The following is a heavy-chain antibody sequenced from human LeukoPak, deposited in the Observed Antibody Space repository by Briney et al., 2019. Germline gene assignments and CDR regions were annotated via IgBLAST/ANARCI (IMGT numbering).Heavy chain of an antibody. J-gene: IGHJ5*02. CDR1: GYTFTGYY. Sequence: ASVKVSCKASGYTFTGYYMHWVRQAPGQGLEWMGWINPNSGGTNYAQKFKGRVTMTRDTSISTAYMELSRLRSDDTAVYYCARVEVAMVRGVIIFSWFDPWGQGTLVTVSS. CDR2: INPNSGGT. V-gene: IGHV1-2*02. CDR3: ARVEVAMVRGVIIFSWFDP. D-gene: IGHD3-10*01.